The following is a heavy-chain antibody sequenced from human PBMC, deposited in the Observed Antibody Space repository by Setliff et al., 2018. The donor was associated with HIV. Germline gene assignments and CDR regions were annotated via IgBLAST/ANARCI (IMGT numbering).Heavy chain of an antibody. Sequence: SETLSLTCTVSGGSINSGSYSWIWIRQPAGKGLECIGLIYTSGNTRYNPSLKSRLSISVDTSKNQISLKLSSVTAADAAVYYCARLVEVRGAANDYFDCWGQGTLVTVSS. V-gene: IGHV4-61*02. J-gene: IGHJ4*02. CDR2: IYTSGNT. CDR3: ARLVEVRGAANDYFDC. CDR1: GGSINSGSYS. D-gene: IGHD3-10*01.